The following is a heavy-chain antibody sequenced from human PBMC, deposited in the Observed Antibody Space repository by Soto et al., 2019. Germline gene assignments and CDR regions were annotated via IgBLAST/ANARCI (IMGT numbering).Heavy chain of an antibody. J-gene: IGHJ4*02. V-gene: IGHV1-69*01. Sequence: QVQLEQSGAEMKKPGSAVKVSCKASGGTFSSHTINWVRQAPGQGLEWMGGIIPIFGTTKYAQNSQDRVKITADESTSTAYFGLSSLRSEDTAVYSCASGLQWLVTYFAPWGQGTLVTVSS. CDR3: ASGLQWLVTYFAP. D-gene: IGHD6-19*01. CDR2: IIPIFGTT. CDR1: GGTFSSHT.